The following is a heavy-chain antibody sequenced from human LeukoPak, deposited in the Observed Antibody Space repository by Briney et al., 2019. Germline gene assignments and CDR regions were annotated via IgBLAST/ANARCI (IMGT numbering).Heavy chain of an antibody. Sequence: SQTLSLTCAISGGSVSSNSATWNWIRQSPSRGLEWLGRTYFRSKWYNDYAVSVKSRITINPDTSKNQFSLQLNSVAPEDTAVYYCARGRGVGANWGIFDYWGQGTLVTVSS. CDR3: ARGRGVGANWGIFDY. V-gene: IGHV6-1*01. D-gene: IGHD7-27*01. J-gene: IGHJ4*02. CDR1: GGSVSSNSAT. CDR2: TYFRSKWYN.